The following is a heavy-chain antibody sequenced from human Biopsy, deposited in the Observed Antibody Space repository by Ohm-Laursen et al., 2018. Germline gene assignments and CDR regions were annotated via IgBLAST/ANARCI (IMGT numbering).Heavy chain of an antibody. Sequence: GTLSLTCTVSGVSISSYFWSWIRQPLGKGLEWIGYGSYSGNTKYNPSLKSRFIISANTSKNQFSLKLSSVTAADTAMYYCAAYYYDSSGYFYAFHYWGQGTLVTVSS. CDR2: GSYSGNT. D-gene: IGHD3-22*01. V-gene: IGHV4-59*08. J-gene: IGHJ4*02. CDR1: GVSISSYF. CDR3: AAYYYDSSGYFYAFHY.